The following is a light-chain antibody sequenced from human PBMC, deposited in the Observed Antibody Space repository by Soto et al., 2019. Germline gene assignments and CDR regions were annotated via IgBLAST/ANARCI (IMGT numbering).Light chain of an antibody. CDR1: YSNIGNNY. CDR3: GTWDVSLSAGV. Sequence: QSVLTQPPSVSAAPGQKVTISCSGSYSNIGNNYLSWYQQLPGTVPKLLIYDDNKRPSGIPDRFSASKSDTSATLDIIGLQTGDEAYYYCGTWDVSLSAGVFGGGTKLTVL. V-gene: IGLV1-51*01. CDR2: DDN. J-gene: IGLJ3*02.